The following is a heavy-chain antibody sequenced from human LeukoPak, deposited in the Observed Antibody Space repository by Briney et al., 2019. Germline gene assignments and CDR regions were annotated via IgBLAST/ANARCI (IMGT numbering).Heavy chain of an antibody. CDR2: VSTSSNNI. J-gene: IGHJ6*03. CDR1: GFTFSRYS. Sequence: PGGSLRLSCAASGFTFSRYSMNWVRQAPGKGLEWVSSVSTSSNNIYYADSVKGRFTISRDNAKNSLHLQMNSLRADDTAVYYCETVRPGGYMDVWGQGTTVTVSS. V-gene: IGHV3-21*01. CDR3: ETVRPGGYMDV. D-gene: IGHD1-14*01.